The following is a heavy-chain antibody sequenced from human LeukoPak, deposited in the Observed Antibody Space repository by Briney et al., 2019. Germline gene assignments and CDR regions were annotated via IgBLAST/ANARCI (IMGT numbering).Heavy chain of an antibody. CDR3: ARGSSIPAARGYYYYYMDV. J-gene: IGHJ6*03. D-gene: IGHD2-2*01. V-gene: IGHV4-31*03. CDR2: IYYSGST. Sequence: SETLSLTCTVSGGSISSGGYYWRWIRQHPGKGLEWIGYIYYSGSTYYNPSLKSRVTISVDTSKNQFSLKLSSVTAADTAVYYCARGSSIPAARGYYYYYMDVWGKGTTVTVSS. CDR1: GGSISSGGYY.